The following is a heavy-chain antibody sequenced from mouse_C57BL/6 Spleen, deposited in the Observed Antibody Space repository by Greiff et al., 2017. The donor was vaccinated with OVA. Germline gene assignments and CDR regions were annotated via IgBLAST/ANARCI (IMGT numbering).Heavy chain of an antibody. J-gene: IGHJ4*01. D-gene: IGHD2-1*01. Sequence: QVQLQQSGAELVRPGTSVKVSCKASGYAFTNYLIEWVKQRPGQGLEWIGVINPGSGGTNYNEKFKGKATLTADKSSSTAYMQLSSLTSEDSAVYVCAAYGNYAMDYWGQGTSVTVSS. CDR2: INPGSGGT. V-gene: IGHV1-54*01. CDR3: AAYGNYAMDY. CDR1: GYAFTNYL.